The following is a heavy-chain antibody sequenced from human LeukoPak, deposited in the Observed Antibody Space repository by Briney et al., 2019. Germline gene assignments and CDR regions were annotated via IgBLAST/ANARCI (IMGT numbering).Heavy chain of an antibody. V-gene: IGHV3-49*03. J-gene: IGHJ6*03. Sequence: GSLRLSSTASGFTFGVYAMSCFRQAPGKGVEGVFFIRSKAYGGTTKYAACVKGTLTTSRDDSKSIRYLKMNSLTNEDTAVYYCTRVSDSDFWSGPRTGDSYYMDVWGKGTTVTVSS. D-gene: IGHD3-3*01. CDR1: GFTFGVYA. CDR3: TRVSDSDFWSGPRTGDSYYMDV. CDR2: IRSKAYGGTT.